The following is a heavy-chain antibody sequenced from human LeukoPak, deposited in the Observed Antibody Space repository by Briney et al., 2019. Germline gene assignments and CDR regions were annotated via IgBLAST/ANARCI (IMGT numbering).Heavy chain of an antibody. D-gene: IGHD3-9*01. CDR1: GFTFSSYS. CDR2: ISGSTI. CDR3: ARDRDWAFDY. V-gene: IGHV3-48*02. J-gene: IGHJ4*02. Sequence: GGSLRLSCAAPGFTFSSYSMNWVRQAPGKGLEWVSYISGSTIFYADSVKGRFTISRDNAKNSLYLQMNSLRDEDTAMYYCARDRDWAFDYWGQGTLVTVSS.